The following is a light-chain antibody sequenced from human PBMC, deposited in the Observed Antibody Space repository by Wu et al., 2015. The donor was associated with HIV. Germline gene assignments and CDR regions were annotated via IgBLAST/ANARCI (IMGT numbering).Light chain of an antibody. Sequence: EIVLTQSPGTLSLSPGERATLSCRASQSVSSSYLAWYQQKPGQAPRLLIYGASSRATGIPDRFSGSGSGTDFTLTISRLEPEDFAVYYCQQYGSSSLTFGEGPRWRSN. CDR2: GAS. V-gene: IGKV3-20*01. J-gene: IGKJ4*01. CDR3: QQYGSSSLT. CDR1: QSVSSSY.